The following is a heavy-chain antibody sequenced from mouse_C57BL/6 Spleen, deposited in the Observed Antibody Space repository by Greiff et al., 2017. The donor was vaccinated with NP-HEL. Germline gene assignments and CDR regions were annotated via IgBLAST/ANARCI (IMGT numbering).Heavy chain of an antibody. CDR2: IYPGDGDT. CDR3: ARSPYSNYLAY. Sequence: QVQLQQSGPELVKPGASVKISCKASGYAFSSSWMNWVKQRPGKGLEWIGRIYPGDGDTNYNGKFKGKATLTADKSSSTAYMQLSSLTSEDSAVYFCARSPYSNYLAYWGQGTLVTVSA. CDR1: GYAFSSSW. D-gene: IGHD2-5*01. J-gene: IGHJ3*01. V-gene: IGHV1-82*01.